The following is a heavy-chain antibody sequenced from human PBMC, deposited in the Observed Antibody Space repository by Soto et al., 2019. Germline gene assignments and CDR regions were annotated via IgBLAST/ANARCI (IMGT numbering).Heavy chain of an antibody. Sequence: SETLSLTSTVSDGSVGSGSCYWSWIRQPPGKGLEWIGYIYYSGSTNYNPSLKSRVTISVDTSKNQFSLKLSSVTAADTAVYYCARLDYGDYVTYWGQGTLVTVSS. D-gene: IGHD4-17*01. CDR1: DGSVGSGSCY. V-gene: IGHV4-61*01. CDR2: IYYSGST. CDR3: ARLDYGDYVTY. J-gene: IGHJ4*02.